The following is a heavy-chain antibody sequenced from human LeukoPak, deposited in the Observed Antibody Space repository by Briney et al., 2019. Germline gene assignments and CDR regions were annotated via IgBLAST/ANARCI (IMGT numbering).Heavy chain of an antibody. CDR3: AKRDRTVTHAFDI. Sequence: GGSLRLSCAASGFTFSRYTMNWVRQAPGKGLEWVSAISGSGGTTYYADSVKGRFTISRDNSENTLYLQMNSLRAEDTAVYYCAKRDRTVTHAFDIWGQGTMVTVSS. CDR2: ISGSGGTT. J-gene: IGHJ3*02. CDR1: GFTFSRYT. D-gene: IGHD4-17*01. V-gene: IGHV3-23*01.